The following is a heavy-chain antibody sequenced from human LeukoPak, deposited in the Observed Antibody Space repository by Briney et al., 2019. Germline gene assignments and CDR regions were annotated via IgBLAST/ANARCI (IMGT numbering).Heavy chain of an antibody. J-gene: IGHJ3*02. D-gene: IGHD2-8*01. CDR2: IYYSGST. Sequence: SETLSLTCTVSGVSISSSNSYWGWIRQPPGKGLEWIGSIYYSGSTYYNPSLKSRVTISVDTSKNQFSLKLSSVTAADTTVYYCARAHRLYAFDIWGQGTMVTVSS. V-gene: IGHV4-39*01. CDR3: ARAHRLYAFDI. CDR1: GVSISSSNSY.